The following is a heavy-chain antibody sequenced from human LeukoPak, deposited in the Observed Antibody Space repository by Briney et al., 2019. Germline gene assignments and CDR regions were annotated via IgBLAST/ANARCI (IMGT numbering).Heavy chain of an antibody. CDR3: ARCDPYSSAFDY. CDR2: MNPKSGNT. CDR1: GYTFTSSD. V-gene: IGHV1-8*01. D-gene: IGHD6-25*01. J-gene: IGHJ4*02. Sequence: ASVKVSCKASGYTFTSSDINWVRQATGQGLEWMGWMNPKSGNTDYARKFQGRVTMTSDPAIRTAYMELRSLRSEDTAVYYCARCDPYSSAFDYWGQGTLVTVSS.